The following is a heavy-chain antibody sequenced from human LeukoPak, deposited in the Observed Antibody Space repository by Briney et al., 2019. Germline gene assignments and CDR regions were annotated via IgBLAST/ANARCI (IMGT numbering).Heavy chain of an antibody. CDR1: GFTFSSNT. J-gene: IGHJ3*02. V-gene: IGHV3-21*01. CDR3: ARGSRDCANGVCYAFDI. D-gene: IGHD2-8*01. CDR2: ISSSSSYI. Sequence: GGSLRLSCAASGFTFSSNTMNWVRQAPGKGLEWVSSISSSSSYIYHADPVKGRFTISRDNAKKSLYLQMNSLRAEDTAVYYCARGSRDCANGVCYAFDIWGQGTVVTVSS.